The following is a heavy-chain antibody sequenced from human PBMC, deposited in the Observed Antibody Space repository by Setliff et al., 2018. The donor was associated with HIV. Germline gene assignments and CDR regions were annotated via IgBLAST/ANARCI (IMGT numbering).Heavy chain of an antibody. V-gene: IGHV3-15*07. D-gene: IGHD1-26*01. Sequence: PVGSLRLSCAASGFSLNIAWMNWVRQAPGKGLEWIGRIKNKAAGETTEYAAPVKGRFTISRDDSKNTLYLQLNSLKTEDTALYYCTAVREGWGQGTLVTVSS. CDR3: TAVREG. J-gene: IGHJ4*02. CDR2: IKNKAAGETT. CDR1: GFSLNIAW.